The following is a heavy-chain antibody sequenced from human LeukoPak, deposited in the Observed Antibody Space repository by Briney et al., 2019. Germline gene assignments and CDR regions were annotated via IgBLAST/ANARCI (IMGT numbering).Heavy chain of an antibody. J-gene: IGHJ3*01. D-gene: IGHD3-22*01. CDR3: VRMGVSYYYDSSTYYPVAFDV. Sequence: SETLSLTCGVSGYSISGGYYWGWIRQSPGKGLEWIATIFHPGGIYHNPSLKSRVILSVDTSKIQFSLIPTSVTAADTAVYYCVRMGVSYYYDSSTYYPVAFDVWGQGTMVTVSS. CDR2: IFHPGGI. CDR1: GYSISGGYY. V-gene: IGHV4-38-2*01.